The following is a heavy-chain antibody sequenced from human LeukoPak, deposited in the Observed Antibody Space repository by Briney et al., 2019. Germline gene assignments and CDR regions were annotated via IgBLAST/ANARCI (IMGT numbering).Heavy chain of an antibody. V-gene: IGHV1-46*01. D-gene: IGHD3-22*01. Sequence: ASVKVSCKASGYTFTSYYMHWVRQAPGQGLEWMGIINPSGGSTSYAQKFQGRVTMTRDMSTSTVYMELSSLRSDDTAVYYCARDSDRYYDSSGYYFFDYWGQGTMVTVSS. CDR2: INPSGGST. J-gene: IGHJ4*02. CDR3: ARDSDRYYDSSGYYFFDY. CDR1: GYTFTSYY.